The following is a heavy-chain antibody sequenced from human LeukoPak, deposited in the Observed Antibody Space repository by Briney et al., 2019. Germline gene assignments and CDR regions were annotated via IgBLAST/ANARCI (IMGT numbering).Heavy chain of an antibody. D-gene: IGHD3-22*01. CDR1: GFTFRSHW. CDR3: ARDPYDRGGYGAFDV. CDR2: IYFDGGRI. V-gene: IGHV3-74*01. J-gene: IGHJ3*01. Sequence: PGGSLRLSCAASGFTFRSHWMHWVRQAPEKGLVWLSRIYFDGGRIAYADSVQGRFTISRDTVEITLNLQMNSLRAEDTSVYYCARDPYDRGGYGAFDVWGQGTVVTVSS.